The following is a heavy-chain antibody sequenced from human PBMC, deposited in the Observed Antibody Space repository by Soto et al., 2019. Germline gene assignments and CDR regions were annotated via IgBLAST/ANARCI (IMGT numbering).Heavy chain of an antibody. J-gene: IGHJ4*02. CDR1: GFTFDDYT. CDR3: ARDGRRDGRPFDY. CDR2: ISWDGGST. Sequence: GGSLRLSCAASGFTFDDYTMHWVRQAPGKGLEWVSLISWDGGSTYYADSVKGRFTISRDNSKNSLYLQMNSLRAEDTAVYYCARDGRRDGRPFDYWGQGTLVTVSS. V-gene: IGHV3-43*01.